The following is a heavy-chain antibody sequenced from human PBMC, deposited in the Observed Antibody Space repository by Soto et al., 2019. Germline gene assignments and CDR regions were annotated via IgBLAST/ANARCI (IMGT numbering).Heavy chain of an antibody. CDR3: ASPGGHGVSYYYGMDL. CDR1: GGTFSSYA. Sequence: QVQLVQSGAEVKKPGSSVKVSCKASGGTFSSYAISWVRQAPGQGLEWMGGIIPIVGTANYAQKFQGRVTITADESTSTGYMERSSLRSEDTAVYYCASPGGHGVSYYYGMDLWGQGTTVTVSS. V-gene: IGHV1-69*12. J-gene: IGHJ6*02. CDR2: IIPIVGTA. D-gene: IGHD3-10*01.